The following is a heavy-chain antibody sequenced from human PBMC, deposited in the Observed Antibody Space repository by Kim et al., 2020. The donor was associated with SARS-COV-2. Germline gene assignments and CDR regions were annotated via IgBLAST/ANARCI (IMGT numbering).Heavy chain of an antibody. J-gene: IGHJ4*02. D-gene: IGHD6-19*01. Sequence: SETLSLTCAVYVGSFSGYYWTWIRQPPGRGLEWIGEISHSGSTNYNPSLPSRVTISVDTSKNQFSLKLNSVTAADRGVYFCARGRYGSGRDYDFDYWGRGTLVTVSS. CDR2: ISHSGST. CDR3: ARGRYGSGRDYDFDY. CDR1: VGSFSGYY. V-gene: IGHV4-34*01.